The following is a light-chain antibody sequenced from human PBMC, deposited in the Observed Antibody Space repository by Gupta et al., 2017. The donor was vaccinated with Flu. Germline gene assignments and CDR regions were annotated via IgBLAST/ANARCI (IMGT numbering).Light chain of an antibody. J-gene: IGLJ2*01. CDR3: YSHTNTSALPLV. V-gene: IGLV2-14*03. Sequence: QSALTQPASVSGSPGQSITISRTGTSSDVDSFNFVSWYQQHPGKAPKLIIYVFDHRPSGVSNRFSFSNSGNADSLTITRLQAEDEADYDYYSHTNTSALPLVFGGGTKLTVL. CDR2: VFD. CDR1: SSDVDSFNF.